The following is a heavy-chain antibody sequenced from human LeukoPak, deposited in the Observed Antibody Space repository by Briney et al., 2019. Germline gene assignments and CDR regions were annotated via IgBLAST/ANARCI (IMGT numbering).Heavy chain of an antibody. CDR2: IYYSGST. CDR3: ASSRKGDVYQLLI. D-gene: IGHD2-2*01. V-gene: IGHV4-39*01. CDR1: GGSISRSSYY. J-gene: IGHJ4*02. Sequence: PSETLSLTCTVSGGSISRSSYYWGWIRQPPGKGLEWIGSIYYSGSTYYNPSLKSRVTISVDTSKSQFSLKLSSVTPEDTAVYYCASSRKGDVYQLLIWGQGTLVTVSS.